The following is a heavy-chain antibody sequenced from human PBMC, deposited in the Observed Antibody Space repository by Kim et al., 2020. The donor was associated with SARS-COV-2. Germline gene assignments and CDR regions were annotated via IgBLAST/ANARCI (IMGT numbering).Heavy chain of an antibody. CDR3: ARDGGNTYYYDSSGYRHYYGMDV. Sequence: ASVKVSCKASGYTFTSYYMHWVRQAPGQGLEWMGIINPSGGSTSYAQKFQGRVTMTRDTSTSTVYMELSSLRSEDTAVYYCARDGGNTYYYDSSGYRHYYGMDVWGQGTTVTVSS. D-gene: IGHD3-22*01. CDR1: GYTFTSYY. CDR2: INPSGGST. J-gene: IGHJ6*02. V-gene: IGHV1-46*01.